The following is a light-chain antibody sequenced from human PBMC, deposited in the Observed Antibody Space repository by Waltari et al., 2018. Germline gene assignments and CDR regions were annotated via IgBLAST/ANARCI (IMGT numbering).Light chain of an antibody. V-gene: IGKV3-20*01. CDR1: QSLSSGY. CDR3: QQYDSSPRT. CDR2: GSS. J-gene: IGKJ1*01. Sequence: EIVLTQSPGSLSLSPGERATLSCRASQSLSSGYLAWYQQKLGQAPRLLIYGSSSRATGIPDRFSGSGSGTDFTLTISRLEPEDFAVYYCQQYDSSPRTFGQGTKVEVK.